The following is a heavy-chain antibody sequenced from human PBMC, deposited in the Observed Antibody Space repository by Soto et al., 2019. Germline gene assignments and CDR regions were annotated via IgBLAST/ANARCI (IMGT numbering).Heavy chain of an antibody. J-gene: IGHJ4*02. V-gene: IGHV3-30*18. CDR3: VKERSGHSYADS. Sequence: PGGSLRLSCAASGFTFSSYGMHWVRQAPGKGLEWVAVISYDGSNKYYADSVKGRFTISRDNSKNTLYLQMNSLRVEDSAVYYCVKERSGHSYADSWGQGTLVTVS. CDR2: ISYDGSNK. CDR1: GFTFSSYG. D-gene: IGHD5-18*01.